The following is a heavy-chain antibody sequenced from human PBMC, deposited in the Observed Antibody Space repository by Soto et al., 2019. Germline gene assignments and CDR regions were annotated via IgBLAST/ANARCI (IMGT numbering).Heavy chain of an antibody. CDR3: AREQVYSSPSGDYYYYGMAV. D-gene: IGHD6-6*01. V-gene: IGHV4-31*03. CDR2: IYYSGST. J-gene: IGHJ6*02. Sequence: ARCDTYTVSGGTMSRCCYYLCWIRQHTEKGLEWIGYIYYSGSTYYNPYLKSRVTISVETSKNQFSLKLSSVTAEDTAVYYCAREQVYSSPSGDYYYYGMAVWCQGTTAT. CDR1: GGTMSRCCYY.